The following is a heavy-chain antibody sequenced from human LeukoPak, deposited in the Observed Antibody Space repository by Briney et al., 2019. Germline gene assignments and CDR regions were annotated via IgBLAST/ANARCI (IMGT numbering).Heavy chain of an antibody. V-gene: IGHV1-46*01. CDR3: ARWRGDAFDI. CDR2: INPSGGST. Sequence: ASVKVSCKASGYTFTRYYLHWVRQSPGQGLEWMGIINPSGGSTSYAQKFQGRVTITADKSTSTAYMELSSLRSEDTAVYYCARWRGDAFDIWGQGTMVTVSS. CDR1: GYTFTRYY. D-gene: IGHD5-12*01. J-gene: IGHJ3*02.